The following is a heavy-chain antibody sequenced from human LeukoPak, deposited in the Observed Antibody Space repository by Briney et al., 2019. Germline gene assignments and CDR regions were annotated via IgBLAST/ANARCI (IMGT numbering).Heavy chain of an antibody. CDR1: GYTFTGYY. D-gene: IGHD2-15*01. V-gene: IGHV1-2*02. Sequence: ASVKVSCKASGYTFTGYYMHWVRQAPGQGLEWMGWINPNSGGTNYAQKFQGRVTMTRDTSISTAYMELSRLRSDDTAVYYCARASGMRGYCSGGSCLGYFQHWGQGTLVTVSS. CDR2: INPNSGGT. J-gene: IGHJ1*01. CDR3: ARASGMRGYCSGGSCLGYFQH.